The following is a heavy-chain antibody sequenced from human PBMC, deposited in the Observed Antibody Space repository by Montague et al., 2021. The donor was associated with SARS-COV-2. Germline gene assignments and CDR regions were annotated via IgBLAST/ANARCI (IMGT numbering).Heavy chain of an antibody. D-gene: IGHD1-26*01. CDR1: GFTFSSYA. CDR3: ARVYGGSYRGRIDY. J-gene: IGHJ4*02. Sequence: SLRLSCAASGFTFSSYAMHWVRQAPGKGLEWVAVISYDGSNKYYADSVEGRFTISRDNSKNTLYLQMNSLRAEDTAVYYCARVYGGSYRGRIDYWGQGTLVTVSS. V-gene: IGHV3-30-3*01. CDR2: ISYDGSNK.